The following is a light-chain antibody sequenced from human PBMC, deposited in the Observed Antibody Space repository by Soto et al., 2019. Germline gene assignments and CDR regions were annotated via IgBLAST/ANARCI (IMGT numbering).Light chain of an antibody. CDR2: NVN. Sequence: QSALTQPASVSGSPGQSITISCTGTSTDVGSYMLVSWYQQHPGKAPKLMIFNVNERPSGVPARFSGSKSGNTASLTISGLQAEDEADYYCCSYAGIYTLVFGGGTKLTVL. V-gene: IGLV2-11*01. CDR3: CSYAGIYTLV. J-gene: IGLJ2*01. CDR1: STDVGSYML.